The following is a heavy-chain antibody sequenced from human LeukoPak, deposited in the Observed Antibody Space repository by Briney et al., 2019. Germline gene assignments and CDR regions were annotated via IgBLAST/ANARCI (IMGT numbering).Heavy chain of an antibody. CDR1: GFTFSTYA. Sequence: GGSLRLSCAASGFTFSTYAMSWVRQAPGKGLEWASTISDSGANTYYADSVRGRFTISRDNPKNTLYLQKNSLRADDTAIYYCAKSMTLQWRGFFDLWGRGTHVTVSS. D-gene: IGHD6-19*01. V-gene: IGHV3-23*01. J-gene: IGHJ2*01. CDR3: AKSMTLQWRGFFDL. CDR2: ISDSGANT.